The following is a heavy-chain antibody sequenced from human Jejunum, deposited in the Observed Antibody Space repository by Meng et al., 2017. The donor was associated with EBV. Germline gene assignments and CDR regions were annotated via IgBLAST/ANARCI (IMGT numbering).Heavy chain of an antibody. J-gene: IGHJ4*02. D-gene: IGHD4-17*01. CDR1: GGSINTHIYN. V-gene: IGHV4-39*05. CDR2: VCRSGS. Sequence: LNPSEAPSSTCTAAGGSINTHIYNWGWLRQPPGKVLEGIGTVCRSGSNYNPSLKSRVTISVDTSKIQFSLKVNSVTAADTAVYYCVMGPDYAKSGYWGQGILVTVSS. CDR3: VMGPDYAKSGY.